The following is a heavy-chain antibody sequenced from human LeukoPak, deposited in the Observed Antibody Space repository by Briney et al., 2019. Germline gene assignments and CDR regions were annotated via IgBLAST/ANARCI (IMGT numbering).Heavy chain of an antibody. Sequence: ASVKVSCKVSGYTLTELSMHWVRQAPGKGLEWMGGFDPEDGETIYAQKSQGRVTMTEDTSTDTAYMELSSLRSEDTAVYYCATWGYCSGGSCYSGAFDIWGQGTMVTVSS. CDR2: FDPEDGET. D-gene: IGHD2-15*01. CDR1: GYTLTELS. V-gene: IGHV1-24*01. J-gene: IGHJ3*02. CDR3: ATWGYCSGGSCYSGAFDI.